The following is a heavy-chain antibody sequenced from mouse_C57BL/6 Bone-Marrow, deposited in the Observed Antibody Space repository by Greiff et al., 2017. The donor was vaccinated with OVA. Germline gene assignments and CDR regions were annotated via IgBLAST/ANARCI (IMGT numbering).Heavy chain of an antibody. CDR2: ISNLAYSI. D-gene: IGHD2-2*01. J-gene: IGHJ3*01. Sequence: EVQVVESGGGLVQPGGSLKLSCAASGFTFSDYGMAWVRQAPRKGPEWVAFISNLAYSIYYADTVTGRFTISRENAKNTLYLKMSSLRSEDTAMYYCARQDYGYDVGFAYWGQGTLVTVSA. CDR3: ARQDYGYDVGFAY. V-gene: IGHV5-15*01. CDR1: GFTFSDYG.